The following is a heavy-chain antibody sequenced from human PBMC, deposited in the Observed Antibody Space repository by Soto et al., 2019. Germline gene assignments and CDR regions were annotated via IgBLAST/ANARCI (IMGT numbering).Heavy chain of an antibody. CDR3: ARGAKRSANYFDY. CDR1: SGSISSSNW. CDR2: IYHSGST. Sequence: QVQLQESGPGLVKPSGTLSLTCAVSSGSISSSNWWSWVRQPPGKGLEWIGEIYHSGSTNYNPSLTSRVTISVDKSKDQFSLTLSSVTAADTAVYYCARGAKRSANYFDYWGQGTLVTVSS. J-gene: IGHJ4*02. D-gene: IGHD3-3*01. V-gene: IGHV4-4*02.